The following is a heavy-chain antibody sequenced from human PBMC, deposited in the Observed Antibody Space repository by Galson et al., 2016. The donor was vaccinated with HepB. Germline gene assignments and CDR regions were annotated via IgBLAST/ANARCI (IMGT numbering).Heavy chain of an antibody. CDR2: IYWDGER. CDR1: GFSLGTSGVG. V-gene: IGHV2-5*02. Sequence: PALVKPTQTLTLTCNFSGFSLGTSGVGVGWIRQPPGQALEWLALIYWDGERRYSPSLQGRLTITKDTSENQVVLTMTNMNSADTGTYYCARRPVRFSHVFDPWGHGTLVTVSS. D-gene: IGHD4-17*01. CDR3: ARRPVRFSHVFDP. J-gene: IGHJ5*02.